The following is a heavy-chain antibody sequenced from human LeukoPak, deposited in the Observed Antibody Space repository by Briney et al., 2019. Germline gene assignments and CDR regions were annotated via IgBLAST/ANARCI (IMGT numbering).Heavy chain of an antibody. V-gene: IGHV3-7*03. CDR3: AKLGAGGYMTTVTTFDY. CDR2: IKQDGSEK. Sequence: GGSLRLSRAASGFTFSSYWMSWVRQAPGKGLEWVANIKQDGSEKYYVDSVKGRFTISRDNAKNSLYLQMNSLRAEDTAVYYCAKLGAGGYMTTVTTFDYWGQGTLVTVSS. J-gene: IGHJ4*02. D-gene: IGHD4-11*01. CDR1: GFTFSSYW.